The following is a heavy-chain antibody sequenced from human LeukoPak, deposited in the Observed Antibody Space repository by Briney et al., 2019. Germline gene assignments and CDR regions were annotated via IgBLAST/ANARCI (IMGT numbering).Heavy chain of an antibody. Sequence: PGGSLRLSCAASGFTFDDYTMHWVRQAPGKGLEWVSLISWDGGSTYYADSVKGRFTISRDNGKNSLYLQMNSLRTEDTALYYCAKDTRRIAVAGTFDYWGQGTLVTVSS. CDR1: GFTFDDYT. J-gene: IGHJ4*02. V-gene: IGHV3-43*01. D-gene: IGHD6-19*01. CDR3: AKDTRRIAVAGTFDY. CDR2: ISWDGGST.